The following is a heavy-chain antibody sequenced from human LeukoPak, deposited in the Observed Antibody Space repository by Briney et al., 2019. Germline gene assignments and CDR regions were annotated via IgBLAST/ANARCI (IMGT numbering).Heavy chain of an antibody. CDR1: GFTFDDYG. J-gene: IGHJ4*02. CDR2: INWNGGSA. Sequence: GGSLRLSCAASGFTFDDYGMSWVRQAPGKGLEWVSGINWNGGSAGYADSVKGRFTISRDNAKNSLYLQMNSLRAEDTAVYYCAGGGYGDFHYWGQGTLVTVSS. CDR3: AGGGYGDFHY. V-gene: IGHV3-20*04. D-gene: IGHD3-22*01.